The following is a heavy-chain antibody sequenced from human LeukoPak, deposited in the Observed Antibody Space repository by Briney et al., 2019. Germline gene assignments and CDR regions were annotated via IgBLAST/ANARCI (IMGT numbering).Heavy chain of an antibody. CDR1: GGSISSGDYY. CDR3: ARENSSGWTDHDAFDI. Sequence: PSETLSLTCTVSGGSISSGDYYWSWIRQPPGKGLEWIGYIYYSGSTYYNPSLKSRVTISVDTSKNQFSLKLSSVTAADTAVYYCARENSSGWTDHDAFDIWGQGTMVTVSS. J-gene: IGHJ3*02. CDR2: IYYSGST. V-gene: IGHV4-30-4*01. D-gene: IGHD6-19*01.